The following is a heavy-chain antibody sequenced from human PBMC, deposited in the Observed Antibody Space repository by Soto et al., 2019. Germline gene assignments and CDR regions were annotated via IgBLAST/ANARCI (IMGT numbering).Heavy chain of an antibody. D-gene: IGHD2-21*01. CDR1: GFTFSGSA. CDR3: PIAVAPNGGGGGDY. V-gene: IGHV3-73*02. Sequence: EVQLVESGGGLVQPGGSLKLSCAASGFTFSGSAMHWVRQASGKGLEWVGRIRSKANSYATAYAASVKGRFTISRDDSKNPADLQRNSLKTGDTAVYYCPIAVAPNGGGGGDYWGQGTLVTVSS. J-gene: IGHJ4*02. CDR2: IRSKANSYAT.